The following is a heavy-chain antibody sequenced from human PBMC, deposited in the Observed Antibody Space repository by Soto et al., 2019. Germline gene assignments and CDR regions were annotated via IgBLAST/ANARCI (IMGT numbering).Heavy chain of an antibody. Sequence: QVQLQESGPGLVKPSQTLSLTCTVSGGSISSGGYYWSWIRQHPGKGLEWIGYIYYSGSTYYNPSLKSRVTISVDTSKNQFSLKLSSVTAADTAVYYCARSGASIAAAGQDWYFDLWGRGTLVTVSS. D-gene: IGHD6-13*01. J-gene: IGHJ2*01. V-gene: IGHV4-31*03. CDR3: ARSGASIAAAGQDWYFDL. CDR2: IYYSGST. CDR1: GGSISSGGYY.